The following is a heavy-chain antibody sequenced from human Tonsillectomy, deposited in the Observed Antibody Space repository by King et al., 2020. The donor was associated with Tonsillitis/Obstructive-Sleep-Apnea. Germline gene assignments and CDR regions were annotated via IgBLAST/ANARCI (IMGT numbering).Heavy chain of an antibody. V-gene: IGHV4-34*01. J-gene: IGHJ4*02. Sequence: VQLQQWGAGLLKPSETLSLTCAVYGESFSGYYWNWIRQPPGKGLEWIGEINHSGSTNYNPSLKIRVTISVDTSKNQFSLKLSSVTAADTAVYYCATKGGYCSSTGCYRQPPRYWGQGTLVAVSS. CDR2: INHSGST. CDR3: ATKGGYCSSTGCYRQPPRY. D-gene: IGHD2-2*01. CDR1: GESFSGYY.